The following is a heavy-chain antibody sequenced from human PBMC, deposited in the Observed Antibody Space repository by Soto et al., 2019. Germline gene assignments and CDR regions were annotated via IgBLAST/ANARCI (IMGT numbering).Heavy chain of an antibody. CDR3: GREKEDEGSSSLRVYYGVDV. Sequence: EVQLLQSGGGPVRSGGSLRLSCVASGFTLNNYRMTWVRQGPGKGLEWVASTYSRPNYIHHTESVKSEFIIYRENAKNSVYLQMNSLRVEDAAVYYCGREKEDEGSSSLRVYYGVDVWGQGTTVTVSS. J-gene: IGHJ6*02. CDR2: TYSRPNYI. D-gene: IGHD6-6*01. V-gene: IGHV3-21*06. CDR1: GFTLNNYR.